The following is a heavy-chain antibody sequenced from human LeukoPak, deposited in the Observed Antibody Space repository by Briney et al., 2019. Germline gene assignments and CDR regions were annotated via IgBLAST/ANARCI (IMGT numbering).Heavy chain of an antibody. D-gene: IGHD2-2*01. Sequence: GASVKVSCKASGGTFSSYAISWVRQAPGQGLEWMGGIIPIFGTANYAQKFQGRVTIATDESTSTAYMELSSLRSEDTAVYYCATRGTNRYCSSTSCYEYFQHWGQGTLVTVSS. CDR3: ATRGTNRYCSSTSCYEYFQH. CDR2: IIPIFGTA. V-gene: IGHV1-69*05. CDR1: GGTFSSYA. J-gene: IGHJ1*01.